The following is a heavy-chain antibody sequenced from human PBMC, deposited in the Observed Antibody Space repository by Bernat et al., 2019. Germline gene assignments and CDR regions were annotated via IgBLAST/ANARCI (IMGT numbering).Heavy chain of an antibody. J-gene: IGHJ6*02. CDR2: IYPGDSDT. D-gene: IGHD6-13*01. Sequence: EVQLVQSGAEVKKPGESLKISCKGSGYSFTSYWIGWVRQMPGKGLEWMGIIYPGDSDTRYSPSFQGQVTISADKSISTAYLQWSSLKASDTAMYYCARQRGEQQRVLRSANRGGSYYYYGMDVWGQGTTVTVSS. CDR3: ARQRGEQQRVLRSANRGGSYYYYGMDV. CDR1: GYSFTSYW. V-gene: IGHV5-51*01.